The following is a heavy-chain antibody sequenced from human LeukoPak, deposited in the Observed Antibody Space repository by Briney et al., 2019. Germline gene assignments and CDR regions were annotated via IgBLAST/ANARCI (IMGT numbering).Heavy chain of an antibody. D-gene: IGHD3-16*01. CDR3: ARVRWGGLYYFDY. CDR1: GFTFSSYW. Sequence: GGSLRLSCAASGFTFSSYWMHWVRQDPGKGLVWVSRINSDGRSTNYADSVKGRFTISRDNAKNTLYLQMNSLRAEDTAVYYCARVRWGGLYYFDYWGQGTLVTVSS. CDR2: INSDGRST. V-gene: IGHV3-74*01. J-gene: IGHJ4*02.